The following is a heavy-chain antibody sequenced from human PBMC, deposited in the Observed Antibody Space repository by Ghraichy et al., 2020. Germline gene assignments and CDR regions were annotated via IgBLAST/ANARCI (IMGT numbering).Heavy chain of an antibody. Sequence: GGSLRLSCAASGFTVSTNYMSWVRQAPGKGLEWVSLIYSGGSTYYADSVKGRFTISRDNSKNTLYLQMNSLRTEDTAVYYCARLRWEQWLGPLDYWGQGTLVTVSS. CDR1: GFTVSTNY. V-gene: IGHV3-66*02. CDR2: IYSGGST. D-gene: IGHD6-19*01. J-gene: IGHJ4*02. CDR3: ARLRWEQWLGPLDY.